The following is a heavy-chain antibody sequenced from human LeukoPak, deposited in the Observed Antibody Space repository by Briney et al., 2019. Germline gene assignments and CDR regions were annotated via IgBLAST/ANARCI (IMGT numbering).Heavy chain of an antibody. J-gene: IGHJ4*02. V-gene: IGHV3-7*01. CDR2: INYDGSEK. Sequence: GGSLRLSCAASGFAFSNYWMSWVRQAPGKGLEWMANINYDGSEKYYVDSVKGRFTISRDNAKNSLYLQMNSLRADDTAVYYCARDREWEVFDYWGQGTLVTVSS. CDR3: ARDREWEVFDY. CDR1: GFAFSNYW. D-gene: IGHD1-26*01.